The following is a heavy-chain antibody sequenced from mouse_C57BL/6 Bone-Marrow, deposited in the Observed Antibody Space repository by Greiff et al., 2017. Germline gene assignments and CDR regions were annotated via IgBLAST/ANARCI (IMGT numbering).Heavy chain of an antibody. CDR3: ASSPTGTGWFAY. V-gene: IGHV1-64*01. CDR2: IYPNSGST. CDR1: GYTFTSYW. Sequence: QVQLQQPGAELVKPGASVKLSCKASGYTFTSYWMHWVKQRPGQGLEWIGMIYPNSGSTNYNEKFKSKATLTVDKSSSTAYMQLSSLPSEDSAVYYCASSPTGTGWFAYWGQGTLVTVSA. J-gene: IGHJ3*01. D-gene: IGHD4-1*02.